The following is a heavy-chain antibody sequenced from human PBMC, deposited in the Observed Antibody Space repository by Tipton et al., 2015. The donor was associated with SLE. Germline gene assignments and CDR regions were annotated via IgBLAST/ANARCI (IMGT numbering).Heavy chain of an antibody. J-gene: IGHJ3*02. CDR3: ARQGNGNVDDAFDI. D-gene: IGHD1-1*01. CDR1: GGTFSSYA. CDR2: IIPILGIA. Sequence: QSGAEVKKPGSSVKVSCKASGGTFSSYAISWVRQAPGQGLEWMGGIIPILGIANYGQKLQGRVTITTDDSTSPAYMELSSLRSEDTAVYYCARQGNGNVDDAFDIWGQGTMVTVSS. V-gene: IGHV1-69*05.